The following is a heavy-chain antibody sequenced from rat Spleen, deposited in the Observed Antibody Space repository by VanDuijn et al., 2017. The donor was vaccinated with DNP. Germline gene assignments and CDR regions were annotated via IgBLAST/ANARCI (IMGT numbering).Heavy chain of an antibody. CDR3: ARLDYGYNSFDH. J-gene: IGHJ2*01. CDR1: GFSFSDYY. D-gene: IGHD1-12*03. CDR2: IRYDGGST. Sequence: EVLLVESGGDLVQSGRSLKLSCAASGFSFSDYYMAWVRQAPTKGLEWVAYIRYDGGSTYYGDSVKGRFTVSRDNAESSLYLQMNRLKSEDTATYYCARLDYGYNSFDHWGQGVMVTVSS. V-gene: IGHV5-20*01.